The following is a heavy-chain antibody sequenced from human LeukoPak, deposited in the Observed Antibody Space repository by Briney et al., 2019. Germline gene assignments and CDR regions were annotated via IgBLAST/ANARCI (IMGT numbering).Heavy chain of an antibody. CDR3: AKGAPYYYGSGSYLGYYYYYMDV. CDR1: GFTFSDYY. D-gene: IGHD3-10*01. Sequence: GGSLRLSCAASGFTFSDYYMSWIRQAPGKGLEWVSHISSSGSSIYYADSVKGRFTISRDNAKNSLYLQMNSLRAEDTAVYYCAKGAPYYYGSGSYLGYYYYYMDVWGKGTTVTVSS. CDR2: ISSSGSSI. V-gene: IGHV3-11*04. J-gene: IGHJ6*03.